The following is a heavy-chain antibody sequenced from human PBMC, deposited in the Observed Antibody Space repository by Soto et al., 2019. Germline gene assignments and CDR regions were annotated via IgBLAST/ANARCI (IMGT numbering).Heavy chain of an antibody. J-gene: IGHJ2*01. D-gene: IGHD4-17*01. V-gene: IGHV2-5*02. Sequence: QITLKESGPTLVKPTQTLTLTCTLSGFSLSASGVGVGWIRQPPGKALEWLALIYWDDDKRYNPSLKTRLTITKGTSKDQVVLTMTNMAPVDTATYYCARAQHGDYRAIFFWDFDLWGRGTLVTVSS. CDR1: GFSLSASGVG. CDR3: ARAQHGDYRAIFFWDFDL. CDR2: IYWDDDK.